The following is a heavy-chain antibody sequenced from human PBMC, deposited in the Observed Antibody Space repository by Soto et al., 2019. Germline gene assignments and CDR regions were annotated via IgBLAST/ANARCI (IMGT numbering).Heavy chain of an antibody. D-gene: IGHD2-2*01. Sequence: APAEVSCKACGYTFTSSDIKCVRQATGQGLEWMGWMNPNSGNTGHAQKCQGRVTMTRNTSISTAYMELSSLRSEDTAVYYCARGEGSCSSTSCRGYWFDPWGQGTLVTVSS. CDR1: GYTFTSSD. V-gene: IGHV1-8*01. J-gene: IGHJ5*02. CDR3: ARGEGSCSSTSCRGYWFDP. CDR2: MNPNSGNT.